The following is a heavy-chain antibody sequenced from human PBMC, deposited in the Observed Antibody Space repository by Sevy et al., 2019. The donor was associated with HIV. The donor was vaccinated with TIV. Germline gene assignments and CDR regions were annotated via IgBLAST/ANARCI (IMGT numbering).Heavy chain of an antibody. CDR2: IYYSGST. V-gene: IGHV4-59*01. CDR1: GGSISSSY. D-gene: IGHD1-1*01. J-gene: IGHJ6*02. CDR3: ASGYALGLHYGMDV. Sequence: SETLSLTCTVSGGSISSSYWNWIRQPPGKGLEWIGYIYYSGSTKYNPSLKSRVTISVDTSKNQFSLKLSSVTAADTAVYSCASGYALGLHYGMDVWGQGTTVTVSS.